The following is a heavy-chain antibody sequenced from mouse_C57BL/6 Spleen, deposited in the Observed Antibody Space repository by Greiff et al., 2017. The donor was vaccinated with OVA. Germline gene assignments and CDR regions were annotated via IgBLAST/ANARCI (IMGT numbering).Heavy chain of an antibody. D-gene: IGHD1-1*02. CDR1: GFSLTSYG. CDR3: AKSGGRGYAMDY. Sequence: VNVVESGPGLVAPSQSLSITCTVSGFSLTSYGVSWVRQPPGKGLEWLGVIWGDGGTTYHSALISSLSISKDNSKSQVFITLNSLQTDDTATDYCAKSGGRGYAMDYWGQGTSVTVSS. CDR2: IWGDGGT. V-gene: IGHV2-3*01. J-gene: IGHJ4*01.